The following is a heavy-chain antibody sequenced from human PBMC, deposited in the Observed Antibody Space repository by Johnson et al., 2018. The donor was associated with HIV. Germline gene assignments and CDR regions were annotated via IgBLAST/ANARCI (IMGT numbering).Heavy chain of an antibody. V-gene: IGHV3-30*19. D-gene: IGHD4-17*01. Sequence: QVQLVESGGGVVQPGGSLRLSCAASGFNFNTYSMHWVRQAPGKGLEWVAVISYDGSNKYYADSVKGRFTIARDNSKNTLYLQMNSLRAEDTAVDYCARGGLGDYVVAFDIWGQGTMVTVSS. CDR2: ISYDGSNK. CDR3: ARGGLGDYVVAFDI. CDR1: GFNFNTYS. J-gene: IGHJ3*02.